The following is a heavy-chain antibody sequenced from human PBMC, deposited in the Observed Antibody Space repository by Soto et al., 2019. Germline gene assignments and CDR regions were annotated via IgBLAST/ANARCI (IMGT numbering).Heavy chain of an antibody. Sequence: GGSLRLSCAASGFTFSSYSMNWVRQAPGKGLEWVSSISSSSSYIYYADSVKGRFTISRDNAKNSLYLQMNSLRAEDTAVYYCARGKDPEPYCSSTSCYDGGRLNWFDPWGQGTLVTVSS. V-gene: IGHV3-21*01. CDR3: ARGKDPEPYCSSTSCYDGGRLNWFDP. J-gene: IGHJ5*02. D-gene: IGHD2-2*01. CDR1: GFTFSSYS. CDR2: ISSSSSYI.